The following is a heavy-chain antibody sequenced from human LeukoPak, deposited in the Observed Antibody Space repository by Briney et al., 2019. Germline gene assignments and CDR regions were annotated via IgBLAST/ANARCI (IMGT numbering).Heavy chain of an antibody. CDR2: IKQDGSEK. J-gene: IGHJ4*02. Sequence: GGSLRLSCAASGFTFSSYWMSWVRQAPGKGLEWVANIKQDGSEKYYVDSVKGRFTISRDNAKNSLYLQMNSLRAEDTAVYYYARGNIAAAGTYYFDYWGQGTLVTVSS. CDR1: GFTFSSYW. D-gene: IGHD6-13*01. CDR3: ARGNIAAAGTYYFDY. V-gene: IGHV3-7*01.